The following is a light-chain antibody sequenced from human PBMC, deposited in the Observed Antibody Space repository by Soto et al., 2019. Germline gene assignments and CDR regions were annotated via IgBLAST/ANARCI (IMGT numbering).Light chain of an antibody. V-gene: IGLV2-14*01. J-gene: IGLJ1*01. Sequence: QSALTQPASVSGSPGQSITISCTGTSSDIGSYNRVSWYQQPPGTAPKLMIYEVSNRPSGVSNRFSGSKSGNTASRTISGLQAEDEADYFCNSYTTSSTYVFGTGTKLTVL. CDR3: NSYTTSSTYV. CDR1: SSDIGSYNR. CDR2: EVS.